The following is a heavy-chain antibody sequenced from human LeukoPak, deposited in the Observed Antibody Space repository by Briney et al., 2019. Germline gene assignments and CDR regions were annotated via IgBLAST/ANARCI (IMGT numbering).Heavy chain of an antibody. CDR2: INHSGST. V-gene: IGHV4-34*01. Sequence: SSETLSLTCAVYGGSFSGYYRSWIRQPPGKGLEWIGEINHSGSTNYNPSLKSRVTISVDTSKNQFSLKLSSVTAADTAVYYCARGQGKATCDYWGQGTLGTVSS. CDR3: ARGQGKATCDY. J-gene: IGHJ4*02. CDR1: GGSFSGYY.